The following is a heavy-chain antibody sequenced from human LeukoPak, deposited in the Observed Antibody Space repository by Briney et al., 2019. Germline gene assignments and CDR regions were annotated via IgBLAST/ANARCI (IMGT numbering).Heavy chain of an antibody. J-gene: IGHJ4*02. Sequence: GGSLRLSCAASGFTFSSYEMNWVRQAPGKGLEWVSYISSSGSTIYYADSVKGRLTISRDNAKNSLYLQMNSLRAEDTAVYYCATGYCSSTSCFRWGQGTLVTVSS. CDR2: ISSSGSTI. V-gene: IGHV3-48*03. D-gene: IGHD2-2*01. CDR3: ATGYCSSTSCFR. CDR1: GFTFSSYE.